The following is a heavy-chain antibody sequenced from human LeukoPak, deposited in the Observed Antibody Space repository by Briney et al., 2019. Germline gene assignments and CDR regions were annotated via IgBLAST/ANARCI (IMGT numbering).Heavy chain of an antibody. J-gene: IGHJ4*02. Sequence: SETLSLTCTVSGGSISSYYWSWIRQPAGKGLEWIGRIYTSGSTNYNPSLKSRVPMSVDTSKNQFSLKLSSVTAAATAVYYCARASPYYDILTGYYNPTTTFDYWGQGTLVTVSS. CDR3: ARASPYYDILTGYYNPTTTFDY. D-gene: IGHD3-9*01. V-gene: IGHV4-4*07. CDR1: GGSISSYY. CDR2: IYTSGST.